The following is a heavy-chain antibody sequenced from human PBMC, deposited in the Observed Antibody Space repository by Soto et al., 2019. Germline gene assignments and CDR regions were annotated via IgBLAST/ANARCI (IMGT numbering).Heavy chain of an antibody. CDR2: IRKKAYSYTT. CDR3: TSSCGYQRYFDT. V-gene: IGHV3-72*01. Sequence: EVQLVESGGGLVQPGGSLRLSCLASGFTFSDHYMDWVRQAPGKGLEWVGRIRKKAYSYTTEYAATVKDRFTISRDNSRSSLYLQMKSLKIDDTAVYYCTSSCGYQRYFDTWGQGTLVTVSP. D-gene: IGHD2-21*01. J-gene: IGHJ4*02. CDR1: GFTFSDHY.